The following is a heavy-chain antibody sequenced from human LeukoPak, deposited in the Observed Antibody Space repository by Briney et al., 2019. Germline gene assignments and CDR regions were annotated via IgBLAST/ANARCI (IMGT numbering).Heavy chain of an antibody. CDR2: ISSSSSYI. D-gene: IGHD3-22*01. V-gene: IGHV3-21*01. J-gene: IGHJ4*02. CDR1: GFTVSSNY. CDR3: ARGLSYDSSGYPFDY. Sequence: GGSLRLSCAASGFTVSSNYMSWVRQAPGKGLEWVSSISSSSSYIYYADSVKGRFTISRDNAKNSLYLQMNSLRAEDTAVYYCARGLSYDSSGYPFDYWGQGTLVTVSS.